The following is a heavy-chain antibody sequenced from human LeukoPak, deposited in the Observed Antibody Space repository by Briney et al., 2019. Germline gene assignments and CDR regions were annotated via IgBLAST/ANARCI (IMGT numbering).Heavy chain of an antibody. CDR3: ARDWPIGLT. CDR2: IYYNGII. J-gene: IGHJ5*02. V-gene: IGHV4-59*11. CDR1: GDSITNHY. Sequence: PSETLPLTCIVSGDSITNHYWSLIRRPPGKGLEWIGYIYYNGIINYNPSLKSRVTISVDTSRNQFSMKLNSVTAADTAVYYCARDWPIGLTWGQGTLVTVSS.